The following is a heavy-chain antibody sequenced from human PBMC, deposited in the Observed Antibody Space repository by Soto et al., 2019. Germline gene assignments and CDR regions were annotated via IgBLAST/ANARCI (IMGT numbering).Heavy chain of an antibody. Sequence: PSETLSLTCTVSGDSIRGGDYNWGWIRQPPGKGLEWIGHIYYSGSTYYNPSLKSRVTISVDTSKKQFSLKLTSVTAADTAVYYCARVNYYDSSGYLAYWGQGTLVTVSS. CDR3: ARVNYYDSSGYLAY. V-gene: IGHV4-30-4*01. J-gene: IGHJ4*02. CDR2: IYYSGST. D-gene: IGHD3-22*01. CDR1: GDSIRGGDYN.